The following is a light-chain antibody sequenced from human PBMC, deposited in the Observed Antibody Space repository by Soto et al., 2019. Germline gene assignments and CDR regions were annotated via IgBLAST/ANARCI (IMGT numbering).Light chain of an antibody. Sequence: QSALTQPASVSGSPGQSITISCTGTSSDVGAYNYVSWYQQHPVKAPKLVIYDVSSRPSGISNRFSGSKSGNTASLTISGVQAEDGADYYCSSYASSSTVIFGGGTKLTVL. CDR1: SSDVGAYNY. CDR3: SSYASSSTVI. CDR2: DVS. V-gene: IGLV2-14*01. J-gene: IGLJ2*01.